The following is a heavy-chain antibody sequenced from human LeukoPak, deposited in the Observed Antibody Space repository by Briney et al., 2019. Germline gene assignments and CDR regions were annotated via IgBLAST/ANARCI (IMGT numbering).Heavy chain of an antibody. CDR2: IIPIFGTA. CDR3: ARGRYCSGGNCYFDY. Sequence: ASVKVSCKASGGTFSSYAISWVRQAPGQGLEWMGGIIPIFGTANYAQKFQGRVTITADESTSTAYMELSSLKASDTAMYYCARGRYCSGGNCYFDYWGQGTLVTVSS. CDR1: GGTFSSYA. V-gene: IGHV1-69*13. D-gene: IGHD2-15*01. J-gene: IGHJ4*02.